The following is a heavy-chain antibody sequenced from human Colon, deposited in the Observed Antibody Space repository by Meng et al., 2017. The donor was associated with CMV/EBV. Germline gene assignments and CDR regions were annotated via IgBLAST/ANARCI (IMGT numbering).Heavy chain of an antibody. CDR1: GFTFSSYS. V-gene: IGHV3-21*01. D-gene: IGHD3-3*01. Sequence: SGFTFSSYSMNWVRQAPGKGLEWVSSISSSSSYIYYADSVKGRFTISRDNAKNSLYLQMNSLRAEDTAVYYCARDYPYYDFWSGFDYWGQGTLVTVS. J-gene: IGHJ4*02. CDR3: ARDYPYYDFWSGFDY. CDR2: ISSSSSYI.